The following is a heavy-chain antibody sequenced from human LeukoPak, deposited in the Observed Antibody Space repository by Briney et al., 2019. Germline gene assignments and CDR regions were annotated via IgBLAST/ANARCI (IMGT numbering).Heavy chain of an antibody. CDR3: ARNSGGNVYTYSFLY. Sequence: GGSLRLFCVASGFSFDDYGMSWARQAPGKGLEWVSGINWNGGTTTYADSVKGRFTIYRDHAKNSLYLQMNSLRVEDTAFYYCARNSGGNVYTYSFLYWGRGNLVTVSS. D-gene: IGHD4-23*01. CDR2: INWNGGTT. J-gene: IGHJ4*02. V-gene: IGHV3-20*04. CDR1: GFSFDDYG.